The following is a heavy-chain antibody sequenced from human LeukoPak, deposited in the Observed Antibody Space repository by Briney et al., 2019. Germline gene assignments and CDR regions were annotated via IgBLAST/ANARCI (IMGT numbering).Heavy chain of an antibody. CDR2: INHSGST. CDR1: GGSFSGYY. CDR3: ARGGRSWQTANRKLDY. Sequence: SETLSLTCAVYGGSFSGYYWSWIRQPPGKGLEWIGEINHSGSTNYNPSLKSRVTISVDTSKNQFSLKLSSVTAADTAVYYCARGGRSWQTANRKLDYWGQGTLVTVSS. D-gene: IGHD6-13*01. J-gene: IGHJ4*02. V-gene: IGHV4-34*01.